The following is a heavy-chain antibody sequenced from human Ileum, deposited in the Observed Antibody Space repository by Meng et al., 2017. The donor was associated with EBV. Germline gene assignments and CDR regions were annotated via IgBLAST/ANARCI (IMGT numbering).Heavy chain of an antibody. CDR3: ARDQYYASGTKDY. CDR2: INGNSGGT. Sequence: HYGCERKNPGASVHVACKASGYTFTGYYIHWVRQAPGQGLEWMGRINGNSGGTDYARKFRGRVTMTRDTSISTAYMELSGLRSDDTAIYYCARDQYYASGTKDYWGQGTLVTVSS. V-gene: IGHV1-2*06. D-gene: IGHD3-10*01. J-gene: IGHJ4*02. CDR1: GYTFTGYY.